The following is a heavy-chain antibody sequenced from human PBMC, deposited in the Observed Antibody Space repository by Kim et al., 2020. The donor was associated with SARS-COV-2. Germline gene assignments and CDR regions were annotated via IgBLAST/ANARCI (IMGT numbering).Heavy chain of an antibody. CDR3: ARARSAIPNFDY. V-gene: IGHV1-3*01. D-gene: IGHD2-21*02. J-gene: IGHJ4*02. CDR1: GYTFTSYA. Sequence: ASVKVSCKASGYTFTSYAMHWVRQAPGQRLEWMGWINAGNGNTKYSQKFQGRVTITRDTSASTAYMELSSLRSEDTAVYYCARARSAIPNFDYWGQGTLVTVSS. CDR2: INAGNGNT.